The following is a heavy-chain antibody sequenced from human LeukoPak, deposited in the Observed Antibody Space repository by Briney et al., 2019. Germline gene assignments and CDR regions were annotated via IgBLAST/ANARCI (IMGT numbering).Heavy chain of an antibody. CDR1: GGSISSGDYY. CDR3: ARDREGGSYLNWFDP. Sequence: PSQTLSLTCTVSGGSISSGDYYWSWIRQPPGKGLEWIGYIYYSGSTYYNPSLKSRVTISVDRSKNQFSLKLSSVTAADTAVYYCARDREGGSYLNWFDPWGQGTLVTVSS. V-gene: IGHV4-30-4*08. D-gene: IGHD1-26*01. J-gene: IGHJ5*02. CDR2: IYYSGST.